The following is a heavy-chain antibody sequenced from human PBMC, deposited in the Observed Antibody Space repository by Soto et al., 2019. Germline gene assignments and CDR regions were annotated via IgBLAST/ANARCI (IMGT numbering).Heavy chain of an antibody. CDR3: ARQITYISDF. J-gene: IGHJ4*02. V-gene: IGHV5-51*01. CDR2: IKPGGSDL. CDR1: GYRLDAAW. D-gene: IGHD3-10*01. Sequence: AESLKISCKGVGYRLDAAWIGWVRQMPGKGLEWMGIIKPGGSDLRYSPSFRGQVTISADAAVNTAYLQWDSLKASDTAMYYCARQITYISDFWGQGTLVTVSS.